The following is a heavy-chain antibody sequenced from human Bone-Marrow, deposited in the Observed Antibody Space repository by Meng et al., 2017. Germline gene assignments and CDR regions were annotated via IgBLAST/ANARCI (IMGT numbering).Heavy chain of an antibody. CDR1: GYTFTSYG. V-gene: IGHV1-18*01. Sequence: QGELVQAGGEVKKPGSSVEVACKASGYTFTSYGISWVRQAPGQGLEWMGWISAYNGNTNDAQKLQGRVTMTRDTFTSTAYMELRNLRSDDTAVYYCATRGNPYLNCWGQGTLVTVSS. CDR2: ISAYNGNT. J-gene: IGHJ4*02. CDR3: ATRGNPYLNC.